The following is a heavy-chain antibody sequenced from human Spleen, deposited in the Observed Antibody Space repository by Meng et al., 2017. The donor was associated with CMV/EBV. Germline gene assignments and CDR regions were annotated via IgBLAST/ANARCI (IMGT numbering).Heavy chain of an antibody. D-gene: IGHD4-23*01. Sequence: GSLRLSCTVSGGSISSYYWTWIRQPPGKGLEWIGSIYDSGSTNYNPSLKSRVTMSVDTSKKQISLKLRFVLAADTAVYYCASSAYGGKFTDAFDIWGQGTMVTVSS. CDR1: GGSISSYY. V-gene: IGHV4-59*01. J-gene: IGHJ3*02. CDR2: IYDSGST. CDR3: ASSAYGGKFTDAFDI.